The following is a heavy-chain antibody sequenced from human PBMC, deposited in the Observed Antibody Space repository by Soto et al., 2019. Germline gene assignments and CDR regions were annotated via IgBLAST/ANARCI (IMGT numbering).Heavy chain of an antibody. CDR1: GFTFSDYN. D-gene: IGHD3-22*01. J-gene: IGHJ4*02. Sequence: GGSLRLSWVASGFTFSDYNMSWVRQAPGKGLEWVSFISGRSNTIYYADSVKGRFTISRDNAKNSLYLLMNSLRAEDTAVYYCTREGDGSGFFSDFWGQGALVTVSS. CDR3: TREGDGSGFFSDF. CDR2: ISGRSNTI. V-gene: IGHV3-48*01.